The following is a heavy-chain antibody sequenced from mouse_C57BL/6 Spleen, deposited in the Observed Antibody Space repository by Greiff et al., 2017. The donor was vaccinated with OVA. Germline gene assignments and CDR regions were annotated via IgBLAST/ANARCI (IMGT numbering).Heavy chain of an antibody. CDR2: IYPGDGDT. V-gene: IGHV1-82*01. D-gene: IGHD1-1*01. J-gene: IGHJ1*03. Sequence: VKLVESGPELVKPGASVKISCKASGYAFSSSWMNWVKQRPGKGLEWIGRIYPGDGDTNYNGKFKGKATLTADKSSSTAYMQLSSLTSEDSAVYFCARPLITTVVADWYFDVWGTGTTVTVSS. CDR1: GYAFSSSW. CDR3: ARPLITTVVADWYFDV.